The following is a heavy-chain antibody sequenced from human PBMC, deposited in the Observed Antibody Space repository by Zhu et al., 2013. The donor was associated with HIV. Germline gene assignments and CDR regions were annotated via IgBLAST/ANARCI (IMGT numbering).Heavy chain of an antibody. Sequence: QVQLQESGPGLVKPSETLSLTCTVSGDSLSGGGYFWGWFRQPPGKGLEWVGCVSYSGTTWYQTSFKSRVSISLDTSKNQFSLRLNSVTAADTAMITCVERAPVYVSPTGAWGQGTLVTVSS. CDR1: GDSLSGGGYF. V-gene: IGHV4-39*07. CDR3: VERAPVYVSPTGA. CDR2: VSYSGTT. J-gene: IGHJ5*02. D-gene: IGHD2-8*02.